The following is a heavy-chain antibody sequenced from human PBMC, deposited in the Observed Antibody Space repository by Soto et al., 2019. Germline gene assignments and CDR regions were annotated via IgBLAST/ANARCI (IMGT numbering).Heavy chain of an antibody. Sequence: PGGSLRLSCAASGFTFSSYAMSWVRQAPGKGLEWVSAISGSGGSTYYADSVKGRFTISRDNSKNTLYLQMNSLRAEDTAVYYCAKESIPIFGVVLSPYYGMAVWGQGTTVTVSS. D-gene: IGHD3-3*01. CDR1: GFTFSSYA. CDR2: ISGSGGST. CDR3: AKESIPIFGVVLSPYYGMAV. J-gene: IGHJ6*02. V-gene: IGHV3-23*01.